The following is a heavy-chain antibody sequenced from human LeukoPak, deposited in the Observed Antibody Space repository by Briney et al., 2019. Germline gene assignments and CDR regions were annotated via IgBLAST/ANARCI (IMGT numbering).Heavy chain of an antibody. CDR2: ISGSGGST. J-gene: IGHJ4*02. V-gene: IGHV3-23*01. CDR1: GFTVSSNF. CDR3: AKGPLDYSKLRQAYFDY. Sequence: GGSLRLSCAASGFTVSSNFMAWVRQAPGKGLEWVSAISGSGGSTYYADSVKGRFTISRDNSKNTLYLQMNSLRAEDTAVYYCAKGPLDYSKLRQAYFDYWGQGTLVTVSS. D-gene: IGHD4-11*01.